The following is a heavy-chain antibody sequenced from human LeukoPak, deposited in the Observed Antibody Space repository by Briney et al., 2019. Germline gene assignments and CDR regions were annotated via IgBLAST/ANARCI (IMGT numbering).Heavy chain of an antibody. CDR1: GGTFSSYA. D-gene: IGHD3-22*01. CDR3: ARDGYYYDSSGYFFDY. J-gene: IGHJ4*02. CDR2: IIPIFGTA. Sequence: SVKVSCKASGGTFSSYAISWVRQAPGQGLEWMGGIIPIFGTANYAQKFQGRVTITADESTSTAYMELSSLRSEDTAVYYCARDGYYYDSSGYFFDYWGQGTLVTVSS. V-gene: IGHV1-69*01.